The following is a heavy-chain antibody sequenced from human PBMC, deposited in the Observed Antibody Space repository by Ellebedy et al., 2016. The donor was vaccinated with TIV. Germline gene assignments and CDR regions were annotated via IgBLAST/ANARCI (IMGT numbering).Heavy chain of an antibody. CDR3: TTDIVVVPAASATTDGMDV. Sequence: GGSLRLXXAASGFTFSNAWMSWVRQAPGKGLEWVGRIKSKTDGGTTDYAAPVKGRFTISRDDSKNTLYLQMNSLKTEETAVYYCTTDIVVVPAASATTDGMDVWGQGTTVTVSS. J-gene: IGHJ6*02. CDR1: GFTFSNAW. V-gene: IGHV3-15*01. CDR2: IKSKTDGGTT. D-gene: IGHD2-2*01.